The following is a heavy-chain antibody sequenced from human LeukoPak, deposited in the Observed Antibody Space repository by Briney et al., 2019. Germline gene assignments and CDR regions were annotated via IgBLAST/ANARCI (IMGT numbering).Heavy chain of an antibody. V-gene: IGHV1-18*01. D-gene: IGHD3-22*01. J-gene: IGHJ6*02. Sequence: ASVKVSCKASGYTFTSYDINWVRQATGQGLEWMGWINIHNGNTNYAQKLQGRVTMTTDTSTSTAYMELRSLRSEDTAVYYCASRGIYYDSSGYYYYGMDVWGQGTTVTVSS. CDR3: ASRGIYYDSSGYYYYGMDV. CDR2: INIHNGNT. CDR1: GYTFTSYD.